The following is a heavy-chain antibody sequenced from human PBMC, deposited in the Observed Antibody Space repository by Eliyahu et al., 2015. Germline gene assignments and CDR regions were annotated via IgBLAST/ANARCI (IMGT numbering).Heavy chain of an antibody. CDR1: GXSIXXSSXY. Sequence: QLQLQESGPGLVKPSXTLSLTCTVSGXSIXXSSXYWVWXRQPPGKGLEWIGSIYXSGSTYYNPSLKSRVTISVDTSKNQFSLKLSSVTAADTAVYYCASEGPWIQLYGPASFDYWGQGTLVTVSS. D-gene: IGHD5-18*01. J-gene: IGHJ4*02. CDR3: ASEGPWIQLYGPASFDY. V-gene: IGHV4-39*01. CDR2: IYXSGST.